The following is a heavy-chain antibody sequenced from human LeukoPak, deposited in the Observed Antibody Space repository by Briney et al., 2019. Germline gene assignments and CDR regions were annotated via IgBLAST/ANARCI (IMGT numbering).Heavy chain of an antibody. V-gene: IGHV1-2*02. Sequence: ASVKVSCKASGYPFIGNYIHWVRQAPGQGLEWMGWINPNSGGTQYSQKFQGRVTLTRDTSITTGYMELSGLTSDDTAVYYCAREFESAATGSAEYFQNWGQGTLVTVSS. CDR1: GYPFIGNY. CDR2: INPNSGGT. J-gene: IGHJ1*01. CDR3: AREFESAATGSAEYFQN. D-gene: IGHD6-13*01.